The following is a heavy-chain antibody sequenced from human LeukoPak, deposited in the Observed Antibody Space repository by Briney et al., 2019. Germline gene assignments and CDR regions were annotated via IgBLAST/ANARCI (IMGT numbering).Heavy chain of an antibody. J-gene: IGHJ4*02. Sequence: GGSLSLSCAASGFTFSSYAMSWVRQAPGKGLEWVSAISSSSSTIYYADSVKGRFTISRDNAKNSLYLQMNSLRAEDTAVYYCARGSTYYDSSGQVPFDYWGQGTLVTVSS. D-gene: IGHD3-22*01. CDR2: ISSSSSTI. CDR3: ARGSTYYDSSGQVPFDY. CDR1: GFTFSSYA. V-gene: IGHV3-48*01.